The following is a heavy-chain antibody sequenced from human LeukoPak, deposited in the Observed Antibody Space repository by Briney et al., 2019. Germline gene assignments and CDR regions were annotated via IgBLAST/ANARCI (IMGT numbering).Heavy chain of an antibody. Sequence: SETLSLTCTVSGGSISSSSYYWGWLRQPPGKGLEWIGSIYYSGSTYYNPSLKSRVTISVDTSKNQFSLKLSSVTAADTAVYYCMRERREDNSYFDAFDIWGHGTTVTASS. CDR1: GGSISSSSYY. J-gene: IGHJ3*02. D-gene: IGHD4-11*01. V-gene: IGHV4-39*02. CDR2: IYYSGST. CDR3: MRERREDNSYFDAFDI.